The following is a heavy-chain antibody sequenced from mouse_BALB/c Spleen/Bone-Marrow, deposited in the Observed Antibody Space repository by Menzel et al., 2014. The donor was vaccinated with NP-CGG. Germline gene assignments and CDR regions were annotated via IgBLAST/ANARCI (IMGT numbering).Heavy chain of an antibody. V-gene: IGHV3-5*02. CDR3: ARAWDYFDY. CDR2: IYYSGTI. D-gene: IGHD4-1*01. J-gene: IGHJ2*01. Sequence: EVQVVESGPGLVKPSQTVSLTCTVTGISITTGNYRWSWIRQFPGNKLEWIGYIYYSGTITYNPSLTSRTTITRDTSKIQYFLEMNSLTAEDTATYYCARAWDYFDYWGQGTTLTVSS. CDR1: GISITTGNYR.